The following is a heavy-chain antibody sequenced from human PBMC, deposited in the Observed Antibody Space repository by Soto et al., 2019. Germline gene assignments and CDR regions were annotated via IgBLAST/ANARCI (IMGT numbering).Heavy chain of an antibody. CDR1: GYSFTSYW. CDR3: ARHGLHYGDYDYYYGMDV. CDR2: IYPGDSDT. Sequence: PGESLKISCKGSGYSFTSYWIGWVRQMPGKGLEWMGIIYPGDSDTRYSPSFQGQVTISADKSISTAYLQWSSLKASDTAMYYCARHGLHYGDYDYYYGMDVWGQGTTVTVS. D-gene: IGHD4-17*01. J-gene: IGHJ6*02. V-gene: IGHV5-51*01.